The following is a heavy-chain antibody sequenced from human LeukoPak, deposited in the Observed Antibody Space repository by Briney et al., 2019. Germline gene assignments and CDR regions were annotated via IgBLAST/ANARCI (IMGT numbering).Heavy chain of an antibody. CDR2: ISDGGSTT. Sequence: PGGSLRLSCAASGFTFSSYWMHWVRQAPGKGLVWVSRISDGGSTTTYADSVKGRFTISRDNAKNTLYLQMNGLRAEDTAVCYCSRSAYYDGSGNYYDYWGQGTLVTASS. V-gene: IGHV3-74*01. J-gene: IGHJ4*02. CDR1: GFTFSSYW. CDR3: SRSAYYDGSGNYYDY. D-gene: IGHD3-22*01.